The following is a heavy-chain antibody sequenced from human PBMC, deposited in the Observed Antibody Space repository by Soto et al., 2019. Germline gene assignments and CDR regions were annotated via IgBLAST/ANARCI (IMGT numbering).Heavy chain of an antibody. CDR2: INAGSGSA. CDR3: ARDHSGSYLPFFXY. D-gene: IGHD1-26*01. Sequence: ASVKVSCKASGYSFTNSAIHWLRQAPGQRLEWMGWINAGSGSAKYSQKFQGRVTITRDTSASTAYMELSSLKSEDTAMYYCARDHSGSYLPFFXYWGQATLVTVSS. V-gene: IGHV1-3*01. CDR1: GYSFTNSA. J-gene: IGHJ4*02.